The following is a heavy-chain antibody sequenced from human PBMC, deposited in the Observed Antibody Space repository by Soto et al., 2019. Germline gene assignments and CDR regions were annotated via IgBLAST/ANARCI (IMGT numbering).Heavy chain of an antibody. D-gene: IGHD3-10*01. CDR3: ARDGPYYYASRMDV. J-gene: IGHJ6*02. Sequence: EVQLVESGGGLVQPGGSLRLSCVASGIPVSSNYMTWVRQAPGKGLEWVSVLHSGGDTYYANSVKGRFTISRHDSTNTLFLQMNSLTVEDTAVYYCARDGPYYYASRMDVWVQGTPVTVSS. CDR1: GIPVSSNY. CDR2: LHSGGDT. V-gene: IGHV3-53*04.